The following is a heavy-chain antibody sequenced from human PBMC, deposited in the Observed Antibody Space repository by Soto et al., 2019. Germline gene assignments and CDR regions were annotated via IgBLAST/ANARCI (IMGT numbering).Heavy chain of an antibody. J-gene: IGHJ6*02. CDR3: VRDPYSYGYRPYYYGMDV. Sequence: SETLSLTCTVSGGSISSYYWSWIRQPAGKGLEWIGRIYTSGSTNYNPSLKSRVTMSVDTSKNQFSLKLSSVTAADTAVYYCVRDPYSYGYRPYYYGMDVWGQGTTVTVSS. D-gene: IGHD5-18*01. V-gene: IGHV4-4*07. CDR1: GGSISSYY. CDR2: IYTSGST.